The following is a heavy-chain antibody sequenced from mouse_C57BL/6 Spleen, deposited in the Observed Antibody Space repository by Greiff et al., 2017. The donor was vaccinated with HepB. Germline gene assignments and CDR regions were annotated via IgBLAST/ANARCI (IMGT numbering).Heavy chain of an antibody. CDR2: INPNNGGT. J-gene: IGHJ1*03. Sequence: EVQLQQSGPELVKPGASVKISCKASGYTFTDYYMNWVKQSHGKSLEWIGDINPNNGGTSYNQKFKGKATLTVDKSSSTAYMELRSLTSEDSAVYYCARVWRGYFDVWGTGTTVTVSS. V-gene: IGHV1-26*01. CDR3: ARVWRGYFDV. CDR1: GYTFTDYY.